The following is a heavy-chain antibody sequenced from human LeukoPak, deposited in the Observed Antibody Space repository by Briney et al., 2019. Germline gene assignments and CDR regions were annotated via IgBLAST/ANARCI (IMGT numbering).Heavy chain of an antibody. CDR2: IYYSGST. CDR1: GGSISSYY. J-gene: IGHJ5*02. Sequence: PSETLSLTCTVSGGSISSYYWSWIRQPPGKGLKWIGYIYYSGSTNYNPSLKSRVTISVDTPKNQFSLKLSSVTAADTAVYYCARDRAFGFDPWGQGTLVTVSS. CDR3: ARDRAFGFDP. D-gene: IGHD3-3*02. V-gene: IGHV4-59*01.